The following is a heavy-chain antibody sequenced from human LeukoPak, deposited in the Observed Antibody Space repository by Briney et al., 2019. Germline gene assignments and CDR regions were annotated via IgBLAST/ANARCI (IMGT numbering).Heavy chain of an antibody. Sequence: GGSLRLSCAASGFTFSSYSMNWVRQAPGKGLEWVAVISYDGSNKYYADSVKGRLTISRDNSKNTLYLQMNSLRAEDTAVYYCARGTRYYYGSGSFDPWGQGTLVTVSS. V-gene: IGHV3-30*03. CDR1: GFTFSSYS. J-gene: IGHJ5*02. CDR2: ISYDGSNK. CDR3: ARGTRYYYGSGSFDP. D-gene: IGHD3-10*01.